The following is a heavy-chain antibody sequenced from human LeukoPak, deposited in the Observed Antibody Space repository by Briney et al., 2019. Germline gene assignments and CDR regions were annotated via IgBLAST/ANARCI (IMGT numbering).Heavy chain of an antibody. J-gene: IGHJ6*03. Sequence: SETLSLTCTVSGGSISSYYWSWIRQPPGKGLEWIGYIYYSGSTNYNPSLKSRVTISVDTSKNQFSLKLSSVTAADTAVYYCARHPRIAAAGIGDMDVWGKGTTVTVSS. CDR3: ARHPRIAAAGIGDMDV. D-gene: IGHD6-13*01. CDR2: IYYSGST. V-gene: IGHV4-59*08. CDR1: GGSISSYY.